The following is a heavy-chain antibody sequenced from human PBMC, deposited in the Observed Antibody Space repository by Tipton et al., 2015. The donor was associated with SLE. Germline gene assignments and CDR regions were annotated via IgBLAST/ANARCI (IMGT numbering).Heavy chain of an antibody. CDR1: GGSISSGSYY. D-gene: IGHD2-2*01. CDR3: ARGGVRCSSTSCQNCYDYGMDV. V-gene: IGHV4-61*02. J-gene: IGHJ6*02. CDR2: IYTSGST. Sequence: TLSLTCTVSGGSISSGSYYWSWIRQPAGKGLEWIGRIYTSGSTNYNPSLNSRVTISLDTHKNQFSLKLNSVTAADAAVYYCARGGVRCSSTSCQNCYDYGMDVWGQGTTVTVSS.